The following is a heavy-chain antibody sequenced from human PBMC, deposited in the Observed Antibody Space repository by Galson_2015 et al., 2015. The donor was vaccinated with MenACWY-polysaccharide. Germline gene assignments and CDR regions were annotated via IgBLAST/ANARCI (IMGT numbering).Heavy chain of an antibody. CDR2: ISGSGTT. CDR3: ATANIGGICTSGLSRLFDS. V-gene: IGHV3-23*01. CDR1: GFTFTNYA. Sequence: SLRLSCAASGFTFTNYAMNWVRQAPGKGLEWVSSISGSGTTNYADSVKDRFTISRDNYKNKVYLQMNSLRAEDTAIYYRATANIGGICTSGLSRLFDSWGRGSLVTVSS. D-gene: IGHD2-15*01. J-gene: IGHJ5*01.